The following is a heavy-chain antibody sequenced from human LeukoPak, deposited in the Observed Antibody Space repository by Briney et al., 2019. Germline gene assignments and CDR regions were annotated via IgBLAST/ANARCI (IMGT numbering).Heavy chain of an antibody. Sequence: PGGSLRLSCAASGFTFSSYGMHWVRQAPGKGLEWVAVIWYDRSNKYYADSVKGRFTISRDNSKNTLYLQMNSLRAEDTAVYYCARVCGDCYYYGMDVWGKGTTVTVSS. J-gene: IGHJ6*04. CDR3: ARVCGDCYYYGMDV. CDR2: IWYDRSNK. CDR1: GFTFSSYG. D-gene: IGHD2-21*01. V-gene: IGHV3-33*01.